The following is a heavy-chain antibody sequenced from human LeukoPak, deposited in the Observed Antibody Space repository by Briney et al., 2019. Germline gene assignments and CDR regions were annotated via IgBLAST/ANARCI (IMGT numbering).Heavy chain of an antibody. CDR3: ARSTGPLDY. CDR1: GGTFSSYT. V-gene: IGHV1-69*05. Sequence: ASVKVSCKASGGTFSSYTISWVRQAPGQGLEWMGGIIPVFGKPNYAQNFQGRVTITTDESTRTAYMELSRLRSDDTAVYYCARSTGPLDYWGQGTLVTVSS. D-gene: IGHD3-10*01. CDR2: IIPVFGKP. J-gene: IGHJ4*02.